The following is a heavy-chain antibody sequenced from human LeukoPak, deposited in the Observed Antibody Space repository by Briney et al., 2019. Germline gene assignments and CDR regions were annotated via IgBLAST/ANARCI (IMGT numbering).Heavy chain of an antibody. CDR3: ARSKRDYYDSSGLPVPKWLDP. CDR2: IYNTGST. CDR1: GGSISSYY. V-gene: IGHV4-59*01. J-gene: IGHJ5*02. Sequence: PSETLSLTCTVSGGSISSYYWNWIRQLPGKGLEWIGYIYNTGSTKYNPSLKSRVIISVDTSKNQFSLKLSSVTAADTAVYYCARSKRDYYDSSGLPVPKWLDPWGQGTLVTVSS. D-gene: IGHD3-22*01.